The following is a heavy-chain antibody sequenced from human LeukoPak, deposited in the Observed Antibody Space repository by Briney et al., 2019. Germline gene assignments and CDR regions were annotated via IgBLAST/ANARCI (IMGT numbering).Heavy chain of an antibody. CDR1: GDSVASNSAA. J-gene: IGHJ6*04. D-gene: IGHD6-13*01. CDR2: TDYRSKLYN. Sequence: SQTLSLTCAISGDSVASNSAAWNRIRQSPSRGLEWLGRTDYRSKLYNDYAVSVKSRITINPDTSKKQFYLHLNSVTTEDTAVSSCASDRMQPLVGYYYGIDVWGKGTTVTVSS. CDR3: ASDRMQPLVGYYYGIDV. V-gene: IGHV6-1*01.